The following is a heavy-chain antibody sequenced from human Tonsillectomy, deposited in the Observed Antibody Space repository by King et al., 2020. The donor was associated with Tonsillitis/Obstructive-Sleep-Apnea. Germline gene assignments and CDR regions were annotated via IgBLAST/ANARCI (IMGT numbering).Heavy chain of an antibody. J-gene: IGHJ6*03. CDR1: GGSISSSRYY. CDR2: IYYNGDT. Sequence: QLQDSGPGLVKPSETLSLSCIVSGGSISSSRYYWGWIRQPPGKGLEWIGTIYYNGDTYYHPSRKSRVTVSIDTSENQFSLKLTSVTAADTAVYYCARHAPDMDNYYYYMDVWGKGTTVSVSS. V-gene: IGHV4-39*01. CDR3: ARHAPDMDNYYYYMDV. D-gene: IGHD3-9*01.